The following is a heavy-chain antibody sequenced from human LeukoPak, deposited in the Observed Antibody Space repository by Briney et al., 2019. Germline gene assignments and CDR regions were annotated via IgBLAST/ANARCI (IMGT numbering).Heavy chain of an antibody. CDR3: AREGGS. J-gene: IGHJ4*02. CDR2: MNSKSGNT. V-gene: IGHV1-8*01. Sequence: ASVKVSCKASGYTFTSDINWVRQATGQGLEWMGWMNSKSGNTDYAQKFQGRVTMTRDTSISTAYMELSSLRSEDTAVYYCAREGGSWGQGTLVTVSS. CDR1: GYTFTSD. D-gene: IGHD1-26*01.